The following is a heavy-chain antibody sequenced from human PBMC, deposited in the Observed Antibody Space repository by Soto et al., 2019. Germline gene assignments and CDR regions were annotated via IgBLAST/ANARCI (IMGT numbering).Heavy chain of an antibody. CDR2: IIPIFGTA. CDR3: AREMVATSNYHYYGIDV. V-gene: IGHV1-69*13. J-gene: IGHJ6*01. D-gene: IGHD1-26*01. Sequence: GASVKVSCKASGGTFSSYAISWVRQAPGQGLEWMGGIIPIFGTANYAQKFQGRVTITADESTSTAYMELSSLRSEDTAVYYCAREMVATSNYHYYGIDVSGQRTTVPVSS. CDR1: GGTFSSYA.